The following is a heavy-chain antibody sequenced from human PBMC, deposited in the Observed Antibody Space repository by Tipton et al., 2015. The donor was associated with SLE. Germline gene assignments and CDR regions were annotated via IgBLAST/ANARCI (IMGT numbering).Heavy chain of an antibody. V-gene: IGHV4-31*11. J-gene: IGHJ4*02. CDR2: IYYTGST. D-gene: IGHD6-6*01. CDR1: GDSFSVSF. CDR3: ARDSRIAGSSALFDY. Sequence: TLSLTCAVYGDSFSVSFWSWIRQHPGKGLEWIGYIYYTGSTYYNPSLQSRVTMSLDTSKNQFSLELSSVTAADTAVYYCARDSRIAGSSALFDYWGQGTLVTVSS.